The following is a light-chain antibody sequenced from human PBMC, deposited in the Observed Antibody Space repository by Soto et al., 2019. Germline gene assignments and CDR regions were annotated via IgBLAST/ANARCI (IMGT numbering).Light chain of an antibody. CDR2: ETS. CDR3: QQSQDYVYP. Sequence: ELVLSQSPATLSVPPGERATLSCRASQSIRKNLAWYQQKPGQAPTLLIYETSTRATGVPVRFSVSGSGTEFTLTISSLQSADFSISYFQQSQDYVYPDGQETKLDI. CDR1: QSIRKN. V-gene: IGKV3-15*01. J-gene: IGKJ2*01.